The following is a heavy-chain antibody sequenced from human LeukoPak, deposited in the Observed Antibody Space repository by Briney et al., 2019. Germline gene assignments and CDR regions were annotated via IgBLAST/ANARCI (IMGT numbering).Heavy chain of an antibody. CDR2: IKQDGSEE. Sequence: GGSLRLSCAASGFTFRNYWMSWVRQVPGKGLEWVANIKQDGSEENYLDSVKDRFTISRDNARNSVYLHMNSLRAEDTAVYYCAGGHGITWDSDYWGQGTLVTVSS. J-gene: IGHJ4*02. CDR3: AGGHGITWDSDY. V-gene: IGHV3-7*03. CDR1: GFTFRNYW. D-gene: IGHD1-14*01.